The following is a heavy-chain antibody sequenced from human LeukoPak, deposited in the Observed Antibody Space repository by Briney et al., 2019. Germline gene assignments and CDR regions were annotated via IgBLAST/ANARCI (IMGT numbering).Heavy chain of an antibody. CDR1: GGAISSYNW. Sequence: PSGTLSLTCAVSGGAISSYNWWSWVRQSPGKGLEWIGSIYYSGSTYYNPSLKSRVTISVDTSKNQFSLKLSSVTAADTAVYYCARSVEGYCRGGSCYSYSYYMDVWGKGTTVTVSS. CDR2: IYYSGST. J-gene: IGHJ6*03. D-gene: IGHD2-15*01. CDR3: ARSVEGYCRGGSCYSYSYYMDV. V-gene: IGHV4-4*02.